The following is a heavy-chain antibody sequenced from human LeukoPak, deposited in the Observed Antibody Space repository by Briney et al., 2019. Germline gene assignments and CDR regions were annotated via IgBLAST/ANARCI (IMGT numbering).Heavy chain of an antibody. V-gene: IGHV3-21*01. CDR3: ARGASSWYLAY. D-gene: IGHD6-13*01. Sequence: GGSLRLSCAASGFTLSSYTMNWVRQAPGKGLEWVSSISSSSSYIYYVDSVKGRFTISRDNAKNSLYLQMNSLRAEDTAVYYCARGASSWYLAYWGQGTLVTVSS. J-gene: IGHJ4*02. CDR1: GFTLSSYT. CDR2: ISSSSSYI.